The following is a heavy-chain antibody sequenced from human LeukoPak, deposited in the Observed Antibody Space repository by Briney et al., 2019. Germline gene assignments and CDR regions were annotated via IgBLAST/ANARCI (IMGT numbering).Heavy chain of an antibody. CDR2: IEGGGRDT. CDR3: AGFSGGDSY. Sequence: GGSLRLSCAASGFTFSDYYMSWIRQAPGKGLVWVSRIEGGGRDTTYADSVKGRFTIPRNNAKTPLTLQMTSRRPQTPAFISWAGFSGGDSYWGQGTPVTVSS. CDR1: GFTFSDYY. V-gene: IGHV3-74*01. D-gene: IGHD2-21*01. J-gene: IGHJ4*02.